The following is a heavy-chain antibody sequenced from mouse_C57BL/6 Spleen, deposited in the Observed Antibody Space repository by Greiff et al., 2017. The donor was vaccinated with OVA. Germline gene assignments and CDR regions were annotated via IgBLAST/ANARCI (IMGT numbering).Heavy chain of an antibody. CDR2: IHPNSGST. D-gene: IGHD1-1*02. CDR1: GYTFTSYW. J-gene: IGHJ4*01. CDR3: ARRWYGAMDY. V-gene: IGHV1-64*01. Sequence: QVQLQQPGAELVKPGASVKLSCTASGYTFTSYWMHWVKQRPGQGLEWIGMIHPNSGSTNYNEKFKSKATLTVDKSSSTAYMQLSSLTSEDSAVYYCARRWYGAMDYWGQGTSVTVSS.